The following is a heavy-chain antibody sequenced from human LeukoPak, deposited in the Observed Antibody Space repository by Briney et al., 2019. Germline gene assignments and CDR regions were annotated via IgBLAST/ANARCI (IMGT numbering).Heavy chain of an antibody. V-gene: IGHV3-9*01. CDR1: GFTFDDYA. J-gene: IGHJ4*02. D-gene: IGHD3-22*01. CDR3: AKDIGPLTYDYDTSAYSGAFEY. CDR2: ISWNSGSI. Sequence: PGGSLRLSCAASGFTFDDYAMHWVRQAPGKGLEWVSGISWNSGSIGYADSVKGRFTISRDNAKNSLYLQMNSLRAEDTALYYCAKDIGPLTYDYDTSAYSGAFEYWGQGTLVTVSS.